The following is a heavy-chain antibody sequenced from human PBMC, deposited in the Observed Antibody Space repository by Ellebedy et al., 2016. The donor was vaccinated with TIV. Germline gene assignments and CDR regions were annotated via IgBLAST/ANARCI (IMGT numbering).Heavy chain of an antibody. D-gene: IGHD6-13*01. CDR1: GFIFSNYP. J-gene: IGHJ5*02. CDR3: ARGDGRRWYRPNWFDP. CDR2: ISGSGGAS. Sequence: GESLKISCAASGFIFSNYPMNWVRQAPGKGLEWVSGISGSGGASNFADSVKGRFAISRDNSANTVYLQMNSLRVNGTGVYYYARGDGRRWYRPNWFDPWGQGILVTVSS. V-gene: IGHV3-23*01.